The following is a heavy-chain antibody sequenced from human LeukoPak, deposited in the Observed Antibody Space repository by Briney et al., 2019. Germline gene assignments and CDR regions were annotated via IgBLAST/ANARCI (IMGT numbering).Heavy chain of an antibody. J-gene: IGHJ4*02. V-gene: IGHV1-46*01. CDR1: GYTFTSYY. CDR2: INPSGGNT. Sequence: ASVKVSCKASGYTFTSYYTHWVRQALGQGLEWMGIINPSGGNTNYAQKFQGRVTMTRDTSTSTVYMELSSLRSEDTAVYYCARDSPYDSSGYPHWGQGTLVTVSS. CDR3: ARDSPYDSSGYPH. D-gene: IGHD3-22*01.